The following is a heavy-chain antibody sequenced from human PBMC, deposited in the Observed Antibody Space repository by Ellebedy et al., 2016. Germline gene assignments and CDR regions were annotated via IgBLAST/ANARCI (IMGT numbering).Heavy chain of an antibody. CDR2: IWYDGSHK. D-gene: IGHD6-6*01. V-gene: IGHV3-33*01. CDR3: ARRIAARPGYYYGMDV. J-gene: IGHJ6*02. CDR1: GFTFSDYG. Sequence: GESLKISCAASGFTFSDYGMHWVRQAPGKRLEWVAAIWYDGSHKYHADSVKGRFTISRDNSKNTLYLQMNSLRAEDTAVYYCARRIAARPGYYYGMDVWGRGTTVTVSS.